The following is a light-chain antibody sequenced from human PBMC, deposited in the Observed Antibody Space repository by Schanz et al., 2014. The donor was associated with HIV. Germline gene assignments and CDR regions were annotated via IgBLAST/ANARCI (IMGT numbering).Light chain of an antibody. Sequence: QSALTQPASVSGSPGQSITVSCTGTNNDIGSYTYVAWYQQHPGKAPKVVVYGVFDRPSGVSNRFSGSKSGNTASLTVSGLQAEDEADYYCSSYATTKDLLFGGGTKVTVL. CDR2: GVF. V-gene: IGLV2-14*03. CDR3: SSYATTKDLL. CDR1: NNDIGSYTY. J-gene: IGLJ2*01.